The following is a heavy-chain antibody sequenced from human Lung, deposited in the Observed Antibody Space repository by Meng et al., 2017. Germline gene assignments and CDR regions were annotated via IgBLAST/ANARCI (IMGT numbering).Heavy chain of an antibody. J-gene: IGHJ4*02. CDR3: ARGPTTMAHDFDY. Sequence: QALRPQLGQGLLNPPETRSLTCFVSGGSFSDYYWIWIRQPPGKGLEGIVEINHSGSTNYNPSLESRATISVDTSQNNLSLKLSSVTAADSAVYYCARGPTTMAHDFDYWGQGTLVTVSS. CDR1: GGSFSDYY. V-gene: IGHV4-34*01. D-gene: IGHD4-11*01. CDR2: INHSGST.